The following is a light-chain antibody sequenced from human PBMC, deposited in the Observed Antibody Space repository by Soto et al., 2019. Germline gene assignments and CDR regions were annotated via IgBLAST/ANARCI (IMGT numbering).Light chain of an antibody. J-gene: IGLJ1*01. CDR1: SSDVGGYNY. V-gene: IGLV2-14*01. Sequence: QSALTQPASVSGSPGQSITISCTGTSSDVGGYNYVSWYQQHPGKAPKLMIYDVSNRPSGVSNRFSGSKSGNTASLTISGLQAEDEADYYCSSYTSSSILYVFGTRTKLTVL. CDR3: SSYTSSSILYV. CDR2: DVS.